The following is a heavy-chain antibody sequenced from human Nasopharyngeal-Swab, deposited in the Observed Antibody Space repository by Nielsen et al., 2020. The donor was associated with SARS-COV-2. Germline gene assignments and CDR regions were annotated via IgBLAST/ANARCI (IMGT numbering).Heavy chain of an antibody. CDR3: ARGSSVHAFDV. Sequence: GGSLRLSCAAYGFSFSTYCMHWVRQRPVKGLEWLPNIWYDGSNKYYADSVKGRFTVSRDNSKNTLFLEMDSLRAEDTAVYYCARGSSVHAFDVWGQGTEVTVSS. D-gene: IGHD3-10*01. CDR1: GFSFSTYC. J-gene: IGHJ3*01. V-gene: IGHV3-33*01. CDR2: IWYDGSNK.